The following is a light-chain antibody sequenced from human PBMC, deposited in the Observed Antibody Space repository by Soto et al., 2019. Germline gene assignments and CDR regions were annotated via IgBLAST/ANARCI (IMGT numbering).Light chain of an antibody. J-gene: IGKJ1*01. CDR2: GAS. V-gene: IGKV3-20*01. CDR3: KQYGSSPPEKK. CDR1: QSVSSNY. Sequence: EIVLTQSPGTLSLSAGERATLSCRASQSVSSNYLAWYQQKPGQAPSLLIYGASRRATGIPDRFSGSGSGTDFTLTISRLEPEDFAVSYCKQYGSSPPEKKFGLGTKLEIK.